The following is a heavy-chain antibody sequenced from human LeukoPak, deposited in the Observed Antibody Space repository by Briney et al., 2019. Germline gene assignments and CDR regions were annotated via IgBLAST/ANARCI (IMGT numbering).Heavy chain of an antibody. J-gene: IGHJ4*02. CDR2: IYYSGRT. V-gene: IGHV4-39*01. CDR1: GGSLSSSSYY. Sequence: SETLSLTCTVSGGSLSSSSYYWGWIRQPPGKGLEWIGSIYYSGRTYYNPSLKSRVTISVDTSKNHFSLKLSSVTAADTAVYYCARHGGYCSSTTCYYFDYWGQATLVTVSS. D-gene: IGHD2-2*03. CDR3: ARHGGYCSSTTCYYFDY.